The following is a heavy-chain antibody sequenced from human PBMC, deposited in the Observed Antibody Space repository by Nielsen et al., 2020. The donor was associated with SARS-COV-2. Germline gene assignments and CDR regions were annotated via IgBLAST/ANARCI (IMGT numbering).Heavy chain of an antibody. V-gene: IGHV3-21*04. D-gene: IGHD1-26*01. CDR3: ARAGGIVGATTFDY. CDR1: GFTFSSYS. J-gene: IGHJ4*02. CDR2: ISSSSSYI. Sequence: GESLKISCAASGFTFSSYSMNWVRQAPGKGLEWVSSISSSSSYIYYADSVKGRFTISRDNAKNSLYLQMNSLRAEDTAVYYCARAGGIVGATTFDYWGQGTLVTVSS.